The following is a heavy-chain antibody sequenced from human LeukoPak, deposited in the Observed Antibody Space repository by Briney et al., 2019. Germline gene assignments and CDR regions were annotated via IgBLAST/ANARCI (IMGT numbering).Heavy chain of an antibody. CDR2: INPNSGGT. CDR3: ARDGGYQAPSGY. J-gene: IGHJ4*02. Sequence: ASVKVSCKASGYTFTGYYMHWVRQAPGQGLEWMGRINPNSGGTNYAQKFQGRVTMTRDTSISTAYMEQSRLRSDDTAVYYCARDGGYQAPSGYWGQGTLVTVSS. V-gene: IGHV1-2*06. CDR1: GYTFTGYY. D-gene: IGHD2-2*01.